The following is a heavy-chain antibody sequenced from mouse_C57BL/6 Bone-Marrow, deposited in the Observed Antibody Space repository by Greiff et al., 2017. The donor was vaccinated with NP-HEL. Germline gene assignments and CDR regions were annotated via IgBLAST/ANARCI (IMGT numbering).Heavy chain of an antibody. CDR3: ARRGDGYSYYSDY. V-gene: IGHV1-61*01. CDR2: IYPSDSET. CDR1: GYTFTSYW. D-gene: IGHD2-3*01. Sequence: QVQLQQPGAELVRPGSSVKLSCKASGYTFTSYWMDWVKQRPGQGLEWIGNIYPSDSETNYNQKFKDKATLTVDKSSSTAYMQLSSLTSEDSAVYYCARRGDGYSYYSDYWGQGTTLTVSA. J-gene: IGHJ2*01.